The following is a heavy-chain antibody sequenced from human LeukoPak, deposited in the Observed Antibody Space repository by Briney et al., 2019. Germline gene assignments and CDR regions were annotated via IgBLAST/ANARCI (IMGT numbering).Heavy chain of an antibody. V-gene: IGHV4-39*01. CDR2: FYSSGTT. D-gene: IGHD1-26*01. CDR1: AGSISTSAYY. Sequence: SETLSLTCTVSAGSISTSAYYWGWIRQPPGKGLEWIGSFYSSGTTYYNPSLKSRLTISVDTAKNRFSLNLSSVIAADTAVYYCARQSGGTYQDFDYWGRGILVTVSS. J-gene: IGHJ4*02. CDR3: ARQSGGTYQDFDY.